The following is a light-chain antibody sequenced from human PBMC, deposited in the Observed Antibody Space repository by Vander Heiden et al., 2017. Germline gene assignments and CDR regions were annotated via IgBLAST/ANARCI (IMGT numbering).Light chain of an antibody. CDR3: MQALQTPYT. J-gene: IGKJ2*01. CDR1: QSLLHSNGYNY. Sequence: DIVMTQSPLSLPVTPGEPASISCRSSQSLLHSNGYNYLDWYLQKPGQSPQFLIYLGSNRASGVPDRFSGSGSGTDFTLKISRLEAEDVGVYYCMQALQTPYTFGQGTKLEIK. CDR2: LGS. V-gene: IGKV2-28*01.